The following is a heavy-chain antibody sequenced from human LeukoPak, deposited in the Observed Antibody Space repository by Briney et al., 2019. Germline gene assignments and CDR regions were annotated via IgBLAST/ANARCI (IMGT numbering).Heavy chain of an antibody. J-gene: IGHJ6*03. Sequence: GASVKVSCKASGYTFTSYDINWVRQAPGQGLEWMGWINPKSGGTNYAQKFQGRVTMTRDTSISTAYMELSRLRSDDTAVYYCARERKGVTDSYYYYYMDVWGKGTTVTISS. CDR1: GYTFTSYD. D-gene: IGHD5-18*01. V-gene: IGHV1-2*02. CDR3: ARERKGVTDSYYYYYMDV. CDR2: INPKSGGT.